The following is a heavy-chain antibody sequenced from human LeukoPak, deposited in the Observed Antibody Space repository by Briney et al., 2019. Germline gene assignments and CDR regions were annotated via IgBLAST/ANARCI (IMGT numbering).Heavy chain of an antibody. D-gene: IGHD4/OR15-4a*01. J-gene: IGHJ4*02. CDR1: GYTFTSYG. CDR2: INAYNGNT. Sequence: ASVKVSCKASGYTFTSYGMSWVRQAPGQGLEWMGWINAYNGNTNYAQKLQDRVTMTTDTITSTAYMELRSLRSDDTAVYYCAREPYGGNFGGDYWGRGTLVTVSS. CDR3: AREPYGGNFGGDY. V-gene: IGHV1-18*01.